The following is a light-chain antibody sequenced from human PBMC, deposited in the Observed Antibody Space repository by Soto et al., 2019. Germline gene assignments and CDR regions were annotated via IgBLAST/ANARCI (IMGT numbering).Light chain of an antibody. CDR1: QSVGSN. V-gene: IGKV3-15*01. CDR2: GAS. Sequence: ERVMTQSPSTLSVYPGERATLSCRASQSVGSNLAWYQQKPGQAPRLLIFGASSRATGVPARFSGSGSGTEFTLTISRLEPEDFALYYCQQFRSNWPRTFGQGTKVDIK. J-gene: IGKJ1*01. CDR3: QQFRSNWPRT.